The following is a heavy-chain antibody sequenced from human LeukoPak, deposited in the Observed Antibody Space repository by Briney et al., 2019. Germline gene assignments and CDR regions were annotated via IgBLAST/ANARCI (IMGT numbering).Heavy chain of an antibody. Sequence: GGCLRLSCAASGCTFSSYAMSWVRQAPGKGLEWVSGISGSAGSKYYADPVKGRFTISRDNSKNTLYLQMNSLRAEDTAVYYCAKSASRQQLVSFDYWGQGILVTVSS. CDR2: ISGSAGSK. J-gene: IGHJ4*02. V-gene: IGHV3-23*01. CDR3: AKSASRQQLVSFDY. D-gene: IGHD6-13*01. CDR1: GCTFSSYA.